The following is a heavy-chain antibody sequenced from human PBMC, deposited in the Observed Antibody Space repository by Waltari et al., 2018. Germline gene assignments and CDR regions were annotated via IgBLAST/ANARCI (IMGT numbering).Heavy chain of an antibody. D-gene: IGHD3-10*01. CDR3: ARSRDRGPSGLGY. Sequence: EVQLVESGGGLVQPGGSLRLSCSAPGFTFGSYWMYWVRQAPGKGLVGVSRINSDESSTSYADSVKGRFTISRDNAKNTLYLQMNSLRAEDTAVYYCARSRDRGPSGLGYWGQGTLVTVSS. CDR2: INSDESST. CDR1: GFTFGSYW. V-gene: IGHV3-74*01. J-gene: IGHJ4*02.